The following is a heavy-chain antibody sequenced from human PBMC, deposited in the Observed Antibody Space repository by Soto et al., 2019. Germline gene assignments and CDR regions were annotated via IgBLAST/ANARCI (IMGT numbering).Heavy chain of an antibody. CDR3: AAVPDSSGYPFDL. CDR2: IYYSGST. CDR1: GGSISSGGYY. Sequence: PWETLSVTCSVSGGSISSGGYYWSWVRQYPGKGLEWIGSIYYSGSTSYNPSLKSRISISIDTSKNHFSLKPSSVTAADTAFYYCAAVPDSSGYPFDLWGQGTLVTVSS. J-gene: IGHJ4*02. D-gene: IGHD3-22*01. V-gene: IGHV4-31*03.